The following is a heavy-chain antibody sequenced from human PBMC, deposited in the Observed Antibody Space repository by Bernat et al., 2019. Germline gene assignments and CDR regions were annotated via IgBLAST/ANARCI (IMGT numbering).Heavy chain of an antibody. D-gene: IGHD3-22*01. V-gene: IGHV3-23*01. CDR2: MSGSGIDT. J-gene: IGHJ4*02. Sequence: EVQLLESGGGLVQPGGSLRLSCAASGFTFLSYAMSWVRQAPGKGLEWVSAMSGSGIDTYYTASVKGRFTISRDNSKDTLYLQMNSLRAEDTAIYFCVKGDYYYHDSSAYLDHWGQGTLVTVSS. CDR1: GFTFLSYA. CDR3: VKGDYYYHDSSAYLDH.